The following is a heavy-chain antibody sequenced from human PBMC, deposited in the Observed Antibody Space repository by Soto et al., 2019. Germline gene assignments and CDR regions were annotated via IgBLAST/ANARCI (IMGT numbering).Heavy chain of an antibody. J-gene: IGHJ4*02. V-gene: IGHV3-21*01. D-gene: IGHD3-22*01. CDR2: ISSSSSYI. CDR1: GFTFSSYS. Sequence: PGGSMRLSCAASGFTFSSYSMNWVRPAPGKGLEWVSSISSSSSYIYYADSVKGRFTISRDNAKNSLYLQMNSLRAEDTAVYYCARPPYYYDSSGYPYWGQGTLVTVSS. CDR3: ARPPYYYDSSGYPY.